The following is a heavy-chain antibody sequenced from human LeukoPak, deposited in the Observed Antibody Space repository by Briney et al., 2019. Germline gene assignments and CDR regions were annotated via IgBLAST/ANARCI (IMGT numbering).Heavy chain of an antibody. V-gene: IGHV4-34*01. CDR1: GGSFSGYY. CDR3: ARGHVYYYIDV. J-gene: IGHJ6*03. CDR2: INHSGST. Sequence: SETLSLTCAVYGGSFSGYYWSWIRQPPGKGLEWIGEINHSGSTNYNPSLKSRVTISVDTSKNQFSLKLSSVTAADTAVYYCARGHVYYYIDVWGKGTTVTVSS.